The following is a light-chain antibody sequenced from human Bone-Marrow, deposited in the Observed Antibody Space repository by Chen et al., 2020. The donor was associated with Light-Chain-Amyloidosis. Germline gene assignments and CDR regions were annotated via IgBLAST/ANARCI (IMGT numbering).Light chain of an antibody. Sequence: QSALTQPRSVSGSPGQSVTISCTGTSGDVGGYDDVSWYQQYPVKAPKLIIYDVSKRPSGVPDRFSGSKSGNTASLTISGLQAADEADYYCCSTAGRSTLVFGGGTTLTVL. CDR3: CSTAGRSTLV. V-gene: IGLV2-11*02. CDR1: SGDVGGYDD. J-gene: IGLJ2*01. CDR2: DVS.